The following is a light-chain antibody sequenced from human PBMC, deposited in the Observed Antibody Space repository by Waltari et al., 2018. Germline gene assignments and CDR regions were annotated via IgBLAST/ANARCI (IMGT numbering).Light chain of an antibody. J-gene: IGKJ1*01. V-gene: IGKV3-20*01. CDR1: QSVRGS. CDR2: VAS. Sequence: DIELTQSPGSLSSSVGDRATLTCRASQSVRGSLAWYQQKAGQAPRLLIYVASSMPTGIPDRFSGGGSGTDFTLTISRLEPEDFAVYYCQHYVRLPATFGQGTKVEI. CDR3: QHYVRLPAT.